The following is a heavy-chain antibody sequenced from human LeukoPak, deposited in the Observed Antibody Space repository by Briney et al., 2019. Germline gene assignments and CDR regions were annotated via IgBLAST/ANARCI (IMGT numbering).Heavy chain of an antibody. J-gene: IGHJ4*01. Sequence: GGSLRLSCAASGFTFSSYSMNWVRQAPGQGLEWVSSISSSSSYIYYADSVKGRFTISRDNAKNSLYLQMNSLRAEDTAVYYCARARAVAGPFDYCGQGSPVTVSS. CDR3: ARARAVAGPFDY. V-gene: IGHV3-21*01. CDR2: ISSSSSYI. CDR1: GFTFSSYS. D-gene: IGHD6-19*01.